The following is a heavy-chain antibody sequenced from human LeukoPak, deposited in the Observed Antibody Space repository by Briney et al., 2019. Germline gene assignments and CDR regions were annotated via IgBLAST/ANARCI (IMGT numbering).Heavy chain of an antibody. CDR3: ARVHSYCTTTSCYDY. CDR2: ISAYNGNT. D-gene: IGHD2-2*01. Sequence: ASVKVSCKTSGYTFTSYGISWVRQAPGQGLEWMGWISAYNGNTNLAQRLQGRVTMTIDTSTSTAYMELRSLISDDTAVYYCARVHSYCTTTSCYDYWGQGTLVTVSS. CDR1: GYTFTSYG. J-gene: IGHJ4*02. V-gene: IGHV1-18*01.